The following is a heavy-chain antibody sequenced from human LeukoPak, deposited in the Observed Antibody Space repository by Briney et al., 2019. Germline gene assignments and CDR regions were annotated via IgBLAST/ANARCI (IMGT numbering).Heavy chain of an antibody. CDR1: GYTFTSYA. V-gene: IGHV1-3*01. J-gene: IGHJ5*02. Sequence: ASVKVSCKASGYTFTSYAMHWVRQAPGQRLEWMGWINAGNGNTKYSQKFQGGVTITRDTSASTAYMELSSLRSEDTAVYYCAREGMATIHSEWWFDPWGQGTLVTVSS. D-gene: IGHD5-24*01. CDR2: INAGNGNT. CDR3: AREGMATIHSEWWFDP.